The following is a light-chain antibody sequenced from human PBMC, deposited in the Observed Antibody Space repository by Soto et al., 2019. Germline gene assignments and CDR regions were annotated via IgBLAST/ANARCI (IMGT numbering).Light chain of an antibody. V-gene: IGKV3-20*01. CDR3: QQYFTSPIT. CDR1: QSVNSR. Sequence: EIVVTQSPGTLALSPGERATLSCRASQSVNSRLAWYQHKPGQAPRLLISGASNRASGIPARFSGWGSGTDFTLTISRVDPADFAFYYCQQYFTSPITFGQGTRLEIK. CDR2: GAS. J-gene: IGKJ5*01.